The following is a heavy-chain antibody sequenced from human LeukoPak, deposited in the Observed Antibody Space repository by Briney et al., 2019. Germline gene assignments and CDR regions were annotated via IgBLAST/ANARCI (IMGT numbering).Heavy chain of an antibody. CDR3: ARGWVTYSSSSLPDAFDI. J-gene: IGHJ3*02. CDR2: IYYGGST. CDR1: GFTVSRNY. Sequence: GGSLRLSCAASGFTVSRNYMSWVRQAPGKGLEWVSVIYYGGSTYYADSVKGRFTISRDNAKNSLYLQMNSLRAEDTAVYYCARGWVTYSSSSLPDAFDIWGQGTMVTVSS. D-gene: IGHD6-13*01. V-gene: IGHV3-53*01.